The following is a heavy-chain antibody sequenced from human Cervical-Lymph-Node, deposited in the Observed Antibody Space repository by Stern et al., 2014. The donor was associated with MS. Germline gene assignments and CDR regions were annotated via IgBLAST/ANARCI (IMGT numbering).Heavy chain of an antibody. V-gene: IGHV1-2*06. J-gene: IGHJ4*02. Sequence: VQLVQSGAKMERPGASVRVSCKASGYDFTGFFIHWVRQVPGQGLEWMGRLNPNSDDPTYAQNFQDRVTLTSYTSIGTAYLELSRLTSADTAVYYCAREATRIIVGIDYWGQGTPVTVSS. CDR2: LNPNSDDP. CDR1: GYDFTGFF. CDR3: AREATRIIVGIDY. D-gene: IGHD2/OR15-2a*01.